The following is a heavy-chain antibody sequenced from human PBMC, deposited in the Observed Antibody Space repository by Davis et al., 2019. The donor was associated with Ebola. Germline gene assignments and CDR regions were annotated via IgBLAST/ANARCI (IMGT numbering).Heavy chain of an antibody. CDR2: IRAYNGNT. V-gene: IGHV1-18*01. CDR1: GYTFTSYG. Sequence: AASVKVSCKASGYTFTSYGISWVRQAPGQGLEWMGWIRAYNGNTNYAQKLQGRVTMTTDTSTSTAYMELRSLRSDDTAVYYCARVYDFWSGYYGDDAFDIWGQGTMVTVSS. J-gene: IGHJ3*02. D-gene: IGHD3-3*01. CDR3: ARVYDFWSGYYGDDAFDI.